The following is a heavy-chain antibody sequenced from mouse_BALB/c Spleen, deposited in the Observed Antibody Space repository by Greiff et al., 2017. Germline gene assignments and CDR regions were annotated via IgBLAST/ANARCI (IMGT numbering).Heavy chain of an antibody. D-gene: IGHD2-14*01. CDR2: INPGSGGT. V-gene: IGHV1-54*03. J-gene: IGHJ4*01. CDR3: ARGYRYPYYAMDY. Sequence: QVQLKESGAELVRPGTSVTVSCKASGYAFTNYLIEWVKQRPGQGLEWIGVINPGSGGTNYNEKFKGKATLTADKSSSTAYMQLSSLTSDDSAVYFGARGYRYPYYAMDYWGQGTSVTVSA. CDR1: GYAFTNYL.